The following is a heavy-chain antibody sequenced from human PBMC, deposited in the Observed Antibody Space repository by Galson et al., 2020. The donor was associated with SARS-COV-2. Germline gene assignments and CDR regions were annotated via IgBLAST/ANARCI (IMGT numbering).Heavy chain of an antibody. V-gene: IGHV3-13*04. CDR3: VAALSYYGMDV. J-gene: IGHJ6*02. D-gene: IGHD6-6*01. CDR1: GFTFSSYD. Sequence: LSLTCAASGFTFSSYDMHWVRQATGKGLEWVSAIGPAGDTYYPGSVKGRFTISRENAKNSLYLQINSLRAGDTAVYYCVAALSYYGMDVWGQGTTVTVSS. CDR2: IGPAGDT.